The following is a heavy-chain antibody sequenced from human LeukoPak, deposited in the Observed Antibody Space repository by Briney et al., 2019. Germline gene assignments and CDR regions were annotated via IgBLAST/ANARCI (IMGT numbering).Heavy chain of an antibody. Sequence: ASVKVFCKGSCYTFTSYGIRWVRQAPGQGVGGMGWISAYNGNTNYAQKLQGRVTMTTDTSTSTAYMELRSLRSDDTAVYYCARNGFQPYMAFDYWGQGTLVTVSS. CDR3: ARNGFQPYMAFDY. CDR1: CYTFTSYG. D-gene: IGHD5-24*01. V-gene: IGHV1-18*01. J-gene: IGHJ4*02. CDR2: ISAYNGNT.